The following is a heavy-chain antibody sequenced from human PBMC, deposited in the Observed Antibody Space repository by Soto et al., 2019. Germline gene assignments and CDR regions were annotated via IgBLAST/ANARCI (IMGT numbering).Heavy chain of an antibody. CDR1: GDSISNNNFY. Sequence: PSETLSLTCTVSGDSISNNNFYWGWIRQPPGKGLEWIGEINHSGSTNYNPSLKSRVTISVDTSKNQFSLKLSSVTAADTAVYYCARGGESRTRLRYFDWSPPWGQGTLVTVSS. CDR3: ARGGESRTRLRYFDWSPP. V-gene: IGHV4-39*07. CDR2: INHSGST. D-gene: IGHD3-9*01. J-gene: IGHJ4*02.